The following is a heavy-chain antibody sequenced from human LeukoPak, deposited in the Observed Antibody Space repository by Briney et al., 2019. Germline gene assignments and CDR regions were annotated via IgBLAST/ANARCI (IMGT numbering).Heavy chain of an antibody. V-gene: IGHV4-39*01. Sequence: WVRQPPGKGLEWIGSIYYSGSTYYNPSLKSRVTISVDTSKNQFSLKLSSVTAADTAVYYCARQGITIFGPFDPWGQGTLVTVSS. J-gene: IGHJ5*02. CDR3: ARQGITIFGPFDP. D-gene: IGHD3-3*01. CDR2: IYYSGST.